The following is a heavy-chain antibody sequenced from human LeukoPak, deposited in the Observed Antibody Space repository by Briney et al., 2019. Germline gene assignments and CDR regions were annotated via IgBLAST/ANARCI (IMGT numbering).Heavy chain of an antibody. J-gene: IGHJ4*02. CDR3: ASGDY. V-gene: IGHV4-59*01. CDR1: GGSISSYY. Sequence: PSETLSLTCTVSGGSISSYYWIWVRQPPGKGLEGIGYIYYSGSTNYNPSLKSRVTISVDTSKNQFSLKLSYVTAADTAVYHCASGDYWGQGTLVTVSS. CDR2: IYYSGST.